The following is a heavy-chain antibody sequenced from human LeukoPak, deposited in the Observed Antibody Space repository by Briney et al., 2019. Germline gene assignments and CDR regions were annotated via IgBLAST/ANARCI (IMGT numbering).Heavy chain of an antibody. J-gene: IGHJ4*02. V-gene: IGHV1-2*02. CDR3: ARGPARRPWDAFDY. Sequence: ASVKVSCKASGYTFTGYYMHWVRQAPGQGLEWMGWINPNSGATNYAQKFQGRVTMTRDTSISTAYMELSRLRSDDTAVYYCARGPARRPWDAFDYWAQGTLVTVSS. CDR2: INPNSGAT. D-gene: IGHD6-6*01. CDR1: GYTFTGYY.